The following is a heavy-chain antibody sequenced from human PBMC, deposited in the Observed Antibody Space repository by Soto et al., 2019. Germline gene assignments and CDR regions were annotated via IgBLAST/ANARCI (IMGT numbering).Heavy chain of an antibody. CDR3: ADGLWYSSSHGFRGFDY. D-gene: IGHD6-6*01. CDR1: GFSLTTSGLG. J-gene: IGHJ4*02. Sequence: QITLKESGPTLVKPTQTLTLTCTFSGFSLTTSGLGVGWIRQPPGKALEWLALIYWNDDKRYSPSLKSRLTSTKDTSKNLVILTFSNMDPVNTATYYCADGLWYSSSHGFRGFDYWGQGTLVTVSS. CDR2: IYWNDDK. V-gene: IGHV2-5*01.